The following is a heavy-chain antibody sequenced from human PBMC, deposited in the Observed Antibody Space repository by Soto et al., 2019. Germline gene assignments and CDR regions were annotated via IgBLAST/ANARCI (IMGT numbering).Heavy chain of an antibody. CDR2: ISASGGST. D-gene: IGHD6-6*01. CDR3: AKFGISSEYYYYMDV. V-gene: IGHV3-23*01. J-gene: IGHJ6*03. CDR1: GFTFSSYA. Sequence: EVQLLESGGDLIQPGGSLRLSCAASGFTFSSYAMSWVRQAPGKGLEWVSSISASGGSTYYADSVKGRFAISRDNSKNTLYLQMNSLRAEDTAVYYCAKFGISSEYYYYMDVWGKGTTVTVSS.